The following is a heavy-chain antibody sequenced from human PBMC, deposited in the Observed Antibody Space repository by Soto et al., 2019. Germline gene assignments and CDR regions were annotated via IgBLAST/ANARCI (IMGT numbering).Heavy chain of an antibody. J-gene: IGHJ4*02. V-gene: IGHV1-69*13. CDR1: GGTFSSYA. CDR2: IIPIFGTA. Sequence: SVKVSCKASGGTFSSYAISWVRQAPGQGLEWMGGIIPIFGTANYAQKFQGRVTITADESTSTAYMELSSLRSEDTAVYYCARSRDGYNWRAGYWGQGTLVTVSS. CDR3: ARSRDGYNWRAGY. D-gene: IGHD5-12*01.